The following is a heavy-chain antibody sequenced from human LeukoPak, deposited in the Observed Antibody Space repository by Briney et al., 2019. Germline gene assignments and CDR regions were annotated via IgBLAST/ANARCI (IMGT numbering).Heavy chain of an antibody. CDR3: AKPALGYYYGSGSEFDY. CDR1: GYTFTNYY. CDR2: INPSGGST. D-gene: IGHD3-10*01. Sequence: GASVKVSCKASGYTFTNYYMHWVRQAPGQGLEWMGIINPSGGSTTYAQKFQGRVTMTRDTSTSTVYMELNSLRAEDTAVYYCAKPALGYYYGSGSEFDYWGQGTLVTVSS. V-gene: IGHV1-46*01. J-gene: IGHJ4*02.